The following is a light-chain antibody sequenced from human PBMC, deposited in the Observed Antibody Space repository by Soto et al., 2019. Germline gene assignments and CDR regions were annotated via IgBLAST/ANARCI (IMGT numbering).Light chain of an antibody. J-gene: IGKJ4*01. CDR1: QSVSSY. CDR3: QQRSNWPLT. V-gene: IGKV3-11*01. Sequence: EIVLTQSPATLSLSPGERATLSCRASQSVSSYLAWYQQKPGQAPRLLIYDASNRATGIPARFSGSGSGTDFTLTISSREPEAVAVYYCQQRSNWPLTFGGGTKVEIK. CDR2: DAS.